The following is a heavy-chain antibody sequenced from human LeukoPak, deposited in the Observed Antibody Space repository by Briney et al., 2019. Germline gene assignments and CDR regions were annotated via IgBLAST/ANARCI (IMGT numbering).Heavy chain of an antibody. CDR1: GGSINNYY. Sequence: SETLSLTCTVSGGSINNYYWSWIRQPPGKGLEWIAYIYEAGHTGYNPSLKTRVTISLDTSKNQFSLKLNSVTAADTAVYYCARHFLRGGFDSWGQGTLVAVSS. CDR2: IYEAGHT. J-gene: IGHJ4*02. V-gene: IGHV4-59*08. CDR3: ARHFLRGGFDS. D-gene: IGHD5-12*01.